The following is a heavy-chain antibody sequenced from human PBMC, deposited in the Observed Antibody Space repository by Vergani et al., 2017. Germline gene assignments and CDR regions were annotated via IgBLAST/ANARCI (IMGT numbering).Heavy chain of an antibody. CDR3: AREDDYYDSSGLDY. CDR2: IKQDGSEK. CDR1: GFTFSSYW. D-gene: IGHD3-22*01. V-gene: IGHV3-7*03. Sequence: EVQLVESGGGLVQLGGSLRLSCAASGFTFSSYWMSWVRQAPGKGLEWVANIKQDGSEKYYVDSVKGRFTISRDNAKNSLYLQMNSLRAEDTAVYYCAREDDYYDSSGLDYWGQGTLVTVSS. J-gene: IGHJ4*02.